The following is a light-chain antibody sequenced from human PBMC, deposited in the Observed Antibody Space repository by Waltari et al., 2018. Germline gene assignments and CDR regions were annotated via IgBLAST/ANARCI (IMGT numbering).Light chain of an antibody. CDR3: QSYDSRLSHVV. J-gene: IGLJ2*01. CDR2: RDI. V-gene: IGLV1-40*01. CDR1: SSNIGAGYD. Sequence: QSVLTQPPSVSGAPGQRVPISCIGSSSNIGAGYDVHWYQQLPGTAPKVLIYRDINRPSGVPDRFSGSKSGTSASLAITGLHADDEADYYCQSYDSRLSHVVFGGGTKLTVL.